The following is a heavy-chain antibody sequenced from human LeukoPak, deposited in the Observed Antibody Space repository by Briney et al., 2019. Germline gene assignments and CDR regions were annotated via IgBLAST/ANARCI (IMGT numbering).Heavy chain of an antibody. Sequence: SETLSLTCTVSGGSINTYSWSWIRQPPGKGLEWIGFIHYSGSTNYNPSLKRRVTISVDTSQKQFSLRLTSVTAADTAVYYCARGRYLTTLGGAAAGFLDSWGQGTLVTVSS. D-gene: IGHD6-13*01. V-gene: IGHV4-59*12. J-gene: IGHJ4*02. CDR1: GGSINTYS. CDR2: IHYSGST. CDR3: ARGRYLTTLGGAAAGFLDS.